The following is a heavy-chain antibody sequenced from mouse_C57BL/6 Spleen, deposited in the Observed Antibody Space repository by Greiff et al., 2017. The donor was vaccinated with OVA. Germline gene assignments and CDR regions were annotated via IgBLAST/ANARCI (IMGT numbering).Heavy chain of an antibody. J-gene: IGHJ4*01. Sequence: EVQLQQSGPELVKPGDSVKISCKASGYSFTGYFMNWVMQSHGKSLEWIGRINPYNGDNFYNQKFKGKATLTVDKSSSTAHMELRSLTSEDSAVYDCAREVIYYGYDEACMDYWGQGTSVTVSS. CDR3: AREVIYYGYDEACMDY. V-gene: IGHV1-20*01. CDR1: GYSFTGYF. D-gene: IGHD2-2*01. CDR2: INPYNGDN.